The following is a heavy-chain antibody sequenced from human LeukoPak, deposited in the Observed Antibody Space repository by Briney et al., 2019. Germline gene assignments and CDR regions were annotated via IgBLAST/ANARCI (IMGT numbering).Heavy chain of an antibody. CDR3: AKGRKRTTVTTFDY. CDR1: GFTFSSYA. Sequence: GGSLRLSCAASGFTFSSYAMSWVRQATGKGLEWVSAISGSGGSTYYADSVKGRFTISRDNSKNTLYLQMNSLGAEDTAVYYCAKGRKRTTVTTFDYWGQGTLVTVSS. CDR2: ISGSGGST. D-gene: IGHD4-17*01. J-gene: IGHJ4*02. V-gene: IGHV3-23*01.